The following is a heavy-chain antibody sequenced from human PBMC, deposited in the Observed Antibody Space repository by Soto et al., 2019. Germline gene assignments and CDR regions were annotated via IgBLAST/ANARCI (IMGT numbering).Heavy chain of an antibody. Sequence: QVQLVESGGGVVQPGESLQVACAASGFTVATTGMHWVRQAPGKGLEWVAMISHSGTSKVYIDSVQGRFTISRYNARNNLYLQMSSLRPEDTAIYYCAKDWGSIGWCNWFNPWGQGVLVTVSS. D-gene: IGHD6-19*01. CDR1: GFTVATTG. V-gene: IGHV3-30*18. CDR3: AKDWGSIGWCNWFNP. CDR2: ISHSGTSK. J-gene: IGHJ5*02.